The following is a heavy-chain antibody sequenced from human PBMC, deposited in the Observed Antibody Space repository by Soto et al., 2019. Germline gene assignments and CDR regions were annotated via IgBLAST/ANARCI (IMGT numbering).Heavy chain of an antibody. CDR1: GFTFSSYA. V-gene: IGHV3-23*01. D-gene: IGHD6-25*01. J-gene: IGHJ4*02. CDR3: AKMRRQRLFSYYMAY. CDR2: ISGSGDGT. Sequence: PGGSLRLSCAAYGFTFSSYAMGWVRQAPGKGLEWVSTISGSGDGTYYADSIKGRFTISRDNSKNTLYLHMNSLRAEDTAVYYCAKMRRQRLFSYYMAYWGEGALVTVSS.